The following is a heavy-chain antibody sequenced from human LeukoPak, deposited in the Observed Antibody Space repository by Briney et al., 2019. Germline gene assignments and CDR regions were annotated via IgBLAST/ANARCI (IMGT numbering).Heavy chain of an antibody. D-gene: IGHD3-10*01. Sequence: KASETLSLTCTVSGGSINSYYWTWIRQPPGKGLEWIEYIYYSGSTHYNPSLNSRVTISMDTPKNHFSLKLSSVTAADTAIYYCARTSRHFYGSGSNLTPWPADMDVWGQGTKVTVSS. V-gene: IGHV4-59*01. J-gene: IGHJ6*02. CDR3: ARTSRHFYGSGSNLTPWPADMDV. CDR1: GGSINSYY. CDR2: IYYSGST.